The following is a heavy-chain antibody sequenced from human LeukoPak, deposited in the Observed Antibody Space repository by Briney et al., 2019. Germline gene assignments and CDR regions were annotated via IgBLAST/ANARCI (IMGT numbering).Heavy chain of an antibody. CDR2: ISGNAGST. V-gene: IGHV3-23*01. D-gene: IGHD5-12*01. J-gene: IGHJ4*02. Sequence: PGGSLRLSCAASGFTFSSYAMSWVRQAPGKGLEWVSAISGNAGSTYYADSVKGRFTISRDNSKNTLYLQMNSLRAEDTAIYYCAKDQNMVATAPFDCWGQGTLVTVSS. CDR1: GFTFSSYA. CDR3: AKDQNMVATAPFDC.